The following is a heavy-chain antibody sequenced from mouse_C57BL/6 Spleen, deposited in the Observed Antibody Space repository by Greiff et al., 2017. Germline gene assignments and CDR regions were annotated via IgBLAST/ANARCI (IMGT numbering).Heavy chain of an antibody. CDR3: ARGGDSSGYEADY. D-gene: IGHD3-2*02. V-gene: IGHV1-69*01. J-gene: IGHJ2*01. Sequence: VQLQQPGAELVMPGASVKLSCKASGYTFTSYWMHWVKQRPGQGLEWIGEIDPSDSYTNYNQKFKGKSTLTVDKSSSTAYMQLSSLTSEDSAVYYCARGGDSSGYEADYWGQGTTLTVSS. CDR2: IDPSDSYT. CDR1: GYTFTSYW.